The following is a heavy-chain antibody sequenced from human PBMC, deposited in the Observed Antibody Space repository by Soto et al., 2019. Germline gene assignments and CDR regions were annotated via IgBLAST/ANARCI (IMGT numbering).Heavy chain of an antibody. CDR3: ARLDRSYYYYYYYMDV. Sequence: QLQLQESGPGLVKPSETLSLTCTVSGGSISSSSYYWGWIRQPPGKGLEWIGSIYYSGSTYYNPSLKSRVTISVDTSKNQFSLKLSSVTAADTAVYYCARLDRSYYYYYYYMDVWGKGTTVTVSS. V-gene: IGHV4-39*01. CDR2: IYYSGST. CDR1: GGSISSSSYY. J-gene: IGHJ6*03.